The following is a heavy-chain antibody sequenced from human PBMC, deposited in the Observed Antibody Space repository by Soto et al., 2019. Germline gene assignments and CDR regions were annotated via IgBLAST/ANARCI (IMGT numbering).Heavy chain of an antibody. CDR2: IYSGGST. D-gene: IGHD3-3*01. V-gene: IGHV3-53*01. Sequence: GGSLRLSCAASGFTVSSNYMSWVRQAPGKGLEWVSAIYSGGSTYYADSVKGRFTISRDNSKNTLYLQMNSLRAEDTAVYYCARDLYYDFWSGYYTGYYYYGMDVWGQGTTVTVSS. J-gene: IGHJ6*02. CDR3: ARDLYYDFWSGYYTGYYYYGMDV. CDR1: GFTVSSNY.